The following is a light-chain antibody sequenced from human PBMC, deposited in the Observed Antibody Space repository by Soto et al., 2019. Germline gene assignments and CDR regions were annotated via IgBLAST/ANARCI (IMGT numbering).Light chain of an antibody. V-gene: IGKV1-39*01. Sequence: DIQMTQSPSSLSASVGDRVTNTCRASQTIIRYLNWYQQKPGRAPNLLIYAASSLHTGVPSRFSASGSGTEFTLTISSLQPEDSATYYCQQSYSTLFSFGPGTRVEIK. CDR3: QQSYSTLFS. J-gene: IGKJ3*01. CDR2: AAS. CDR1: QTIIRY.